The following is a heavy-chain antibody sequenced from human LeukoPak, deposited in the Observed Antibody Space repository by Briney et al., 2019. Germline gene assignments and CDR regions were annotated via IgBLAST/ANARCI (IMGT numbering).Heavy chain of an antibody. D-gene: IGHD6-13*01. V-gene: IGHV3-23*01. CDR3: AKDHYSSSWFFDY. CDR2: ISGSGGST. J-gene: IGHJ4*02. Sequence: GGSLRLTCAASGFTFSSYDMSWVRQAPGKGLEWVSAISGSGGSTYYADSVKGRFTISRDNSKNTLYLQMNSLRAEDTAVYYCAKDHYSSSWFFDYWGQGTLVTVSS. CDR1: GFTFSSYD.